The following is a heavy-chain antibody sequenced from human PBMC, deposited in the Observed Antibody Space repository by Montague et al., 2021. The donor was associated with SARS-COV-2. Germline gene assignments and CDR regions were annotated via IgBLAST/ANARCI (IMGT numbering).Heavy chain of an antibody. CDR1: GFIFSNFG. CDR3: VRGAPNSSNAFDA. CDR2: ISYEGSVQ. Sequence: SLRLSCAASGFIFSNFGMHWVRQAPGKGLEWVALISYEGSVQFYADSVKGRFTVSRDNSQNTLYLQMNSLRLDDTAVYYCVRGAPNSSNAFDAWGQGTMVTASS. D-gene: IGHD6-13*01. V-gene: IGHV3-30*03. J-gene: IGHJ3*01.